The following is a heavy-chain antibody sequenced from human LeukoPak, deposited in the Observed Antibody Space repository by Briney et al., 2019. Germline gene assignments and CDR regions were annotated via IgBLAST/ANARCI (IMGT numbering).Heavy chain of an antibody. CDR1: GFSFRDYA. CDR2: ISSNGGST. Sequence: GGSLRLSCEASGFSFRDYAMNWVRQAPGKGLEYVSAISSNGGSTYYADSVKGRFTISRDNSKNTLYLQMSSLRAEDTAVYYCVKVGEDYYDSSGYYRYWGQGTLVTVSS. J-gene: IGHJ4*02. V-gene: IGHV3-64D*06. CDR3: VKVGEDYYDSSGYYRY. D-gene: IGHD3-22*01.